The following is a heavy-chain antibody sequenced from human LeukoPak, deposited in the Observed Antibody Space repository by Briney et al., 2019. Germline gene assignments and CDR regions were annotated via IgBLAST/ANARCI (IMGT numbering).Heavy chain of an antibody. CDR2: ISNSGST. CDR1: GGSISSSSCF. D-gene: IGHD1-20*01. CDR3: ARRITGTTSDSFDY. V-gene: IGHV4-39*01. J-gene: IGHJ4*02. Sequence: SETLSLTCTVSGGSISSSSCFWGWIRQPPGKGLEWIGSISNSGSTYYNPSLKSRVIISVDTSNNQFSLKLTSVTAADTAVYYCARRITGTTSDSFDYWGQGTQVTVSS.